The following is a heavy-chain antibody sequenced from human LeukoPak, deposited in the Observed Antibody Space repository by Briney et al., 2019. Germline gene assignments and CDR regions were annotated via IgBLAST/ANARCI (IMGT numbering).Heavy chain of an antibody. D-gene: IGHD2-8*01. CDR3: ASGTGVLMGDGSEN. CDR1: GGSISSGGYY. J-gene: IGHJ4*02. CDR2: IYYSGST. Sequence: SETLSLTCTVSGGSISSGGYYWSWIRQHPGKGLEWIGYIYYSGSTYYNPSLKSRVTISVDTSKNQFSLKLSSVTAADTAVYYCASGTGVLMGDGSENWGQGTLVTVSS. V-gene: IGHV4-31*03.